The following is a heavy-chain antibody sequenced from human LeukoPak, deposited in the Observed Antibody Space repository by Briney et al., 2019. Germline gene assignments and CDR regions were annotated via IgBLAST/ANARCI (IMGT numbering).Heavy chain of an antibody. CDR3: ARERVTPFMDY. CDR1: GFTFSSYS. J-gene: IGHJ4*02. Sequence: PGGSLRLSCAASGFTFSSYSMTWVRQAPGKGLEWISYISGDGTNIYYAHSVWGRFTISRDSAKNSLYLQMNSLMAEDTAVYYCARERVTPFMDYWGQGTLVTVSS. V-gene: IGHV3-48*01. D-gene: IGHD2-21*02. CDR2: ISGDGTNI.